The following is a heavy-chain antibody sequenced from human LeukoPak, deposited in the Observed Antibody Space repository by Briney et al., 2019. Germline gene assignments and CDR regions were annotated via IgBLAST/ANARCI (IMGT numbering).Heavy chain of an antibody. V-gene: IGHV4-39*07. CDR3: ARDGMVCSSTSCYAFGGGWFDP. D-gene: IGHD2-2*01. CDR2: IYYSGST. CDR1: GGSISSSSYY. Sequence: SETLSLTCTVSGGSISSSSYYWGWIRQPPGKGLEWIGSIYYSGSTYYNPSLKSRVTISVDTSKNQFSLKLSSVTAADTAVYYCARDGMVCSSTSCYAFGGGWFDPWGQGTLDTVSS. J-gene: IGHJ5*02.